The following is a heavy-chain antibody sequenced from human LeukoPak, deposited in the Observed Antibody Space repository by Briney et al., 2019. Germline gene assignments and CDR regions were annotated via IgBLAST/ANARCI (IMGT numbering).Heavy chain of an antibody. CDR1: GFMFSTYA. J-gene: IGHJ5*02. Sequence: GGSLRLSCAASGFMFSTYAMSWVRQAPGKGLEWVSAISGGGGSTYYADSAKGRFTISRDSSKNTLNLQMNSLRAEDTAVYYCAMDPGSGVRGWFDPWGQGTLVTVSS. D-gene: IGHD3-10*01. CDR2: ISGGGGST. CDR3: AMDPGSGVRGWFDP. V-gene: IGHV3-23*01.